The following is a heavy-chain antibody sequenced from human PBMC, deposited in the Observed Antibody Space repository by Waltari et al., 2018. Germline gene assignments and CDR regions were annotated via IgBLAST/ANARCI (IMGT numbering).Heavy chain of an antibody. CDR2: IYTSGRT. Sequence: QVQLQESGPGLVKPSQTLSLTCTVSGGSISSGRYSWRWIRQPAGKGLVWIGYIYTSGRTNYNTSLKSRVNIAVDTSKNQFSLKMSFVTAADTAVYYCASDLVGTSTFDIWGQGTMVTVSS. V-gene: IGHV4-61*09. CDR1: GGSISSGRYS. CDR3: ASDLVGTSTFDI. D-gene: IGHD2-21*01. J-gene: IGHJ3*02.